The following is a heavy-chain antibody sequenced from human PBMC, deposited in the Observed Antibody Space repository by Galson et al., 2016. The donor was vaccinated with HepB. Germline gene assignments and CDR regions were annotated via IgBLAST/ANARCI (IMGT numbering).Heavy chain of an antibody. D-gene: IGHD1-14*01. J-gene: IGHJ3*01. CDR3: VKATLASVTGRDASDL. Sequence: SLRLSCAASGFVFHEFAIHWVRQVPGKGLQWVSGIGWNSGNSAYEDSVKGRFTISRDNGKSSLYLQMDSLRAEDTAVYYCVKATLASVTGRDASDLWGQGTMVTVSS. V-gene: IGHV3-9*01. CDR2: IGWNSGNS. CDR1: GFVFHEFA.